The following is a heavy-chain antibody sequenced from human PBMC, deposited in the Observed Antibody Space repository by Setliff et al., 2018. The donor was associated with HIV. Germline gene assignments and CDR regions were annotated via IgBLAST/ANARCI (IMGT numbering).Heavy chain of an antibody. V-gene: IGHV4-39*01. J-gene: IGHJ6*03. CDR2: IYYSGST. CDR1: GGSISSSSYY. CDR3: ARLGGSYRSYYYYYMDV. D-gene: IGHD2-15*01. Sequence: PSETLSLTCTVSGGSISSSSYYWGWIRQPPGKGLEWIGSIYYSGSTYYNPSLKSRVTISVNTSKNQFSLKLSSVTAADTAVYYCARLGGSYRSYYYYYMDVWGKGTTVTVSS.